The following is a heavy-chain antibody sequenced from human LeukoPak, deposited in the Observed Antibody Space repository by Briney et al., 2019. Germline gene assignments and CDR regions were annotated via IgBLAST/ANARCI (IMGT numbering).Heavy chain of an antibody. J-gene: IGHJ1*01. V-gene: IGHV1-18*01. CDR3: ALSKRGNGYFQH. D-gene: IGHD4-11*01. CDR1: GYTFINYG. CDR2: ISAYNGNT. Sequence: ASVKVSCKASGYTFINYGISWVRQAPGQGLEWMGWISAYNGNTNYAQKLQGRVTMTTDTSTSTAYMELRSLRSDDTAVYYCALSKRGNGYFQHWGQGTLVTVSS.